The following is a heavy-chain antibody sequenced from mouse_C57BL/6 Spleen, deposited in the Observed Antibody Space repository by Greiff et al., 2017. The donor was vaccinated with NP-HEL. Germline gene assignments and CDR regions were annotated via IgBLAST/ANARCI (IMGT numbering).Heavy chain of an antibody. CDR1: GYTFTDYN. CDR2: INPNNGGT. J-gene: IGHJ3*01. CDR3: ARYGNYAY. Sequence: EVQLQQSGPELVKPGASVKIPCKASGYTFTDYNMDWVKQSHGKSLEWIGDINPNNGGTIYNQKFKGKATLTVGKSSSTAYMELRSLTSEDTAVDYCARYGNYAYWGQGTLVTVSA. V-gene: IGHV1-18*01. D-gene: IGHD2-1*01.